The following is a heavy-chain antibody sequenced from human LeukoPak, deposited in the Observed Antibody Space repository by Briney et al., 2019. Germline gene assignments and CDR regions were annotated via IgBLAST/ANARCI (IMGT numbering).Heavy chain of an antibody. Sequence: GGSLRLSCAASGFTFDDYGMSWVRQAPGKGLEWVSGIDWNGGSTGYADSVKGRFTISRDNAKNPLYLQTNSLRAEDTALYYCARPGPTFGGVITYFDYWGQGTLVTVSS. V-gene: IGHV3-20*04. J-gene: IGHJ4*02. CDR2: IDWNGGST. CDR3: ARPGPTFGGVITYFDY. CDR1: GFTFDDYG. D-gene: IGHD3-16*02.